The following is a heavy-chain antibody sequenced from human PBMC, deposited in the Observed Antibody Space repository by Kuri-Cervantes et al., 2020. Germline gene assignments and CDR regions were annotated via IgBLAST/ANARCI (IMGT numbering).Heavy chain of an antibody. Sequence: LSLTCAASGFTFSDYYMSWIRQAPGKGLEWVAVISYDGSNKYYADSVKGRFTISRDNSKNTLYLQMNSLRAEDTAVYYCARRNLYYDILTGSGDGMDVWGQGTTVTVSS. CDR2: ISYDGSNK. D-gene: IGHD3-9*01. V-gene: IGHV3-30-3*01. J-gene: IGHJ6*02. CDR3: ARRNLYYDILTGSGDGMDV. CDR1: GFTFSDYY.